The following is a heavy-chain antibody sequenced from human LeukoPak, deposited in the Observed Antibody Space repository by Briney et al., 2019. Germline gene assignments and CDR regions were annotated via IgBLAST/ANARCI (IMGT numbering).Heavy chain of an antibody. V-gene: IGHV1-69*06. J-gene: IGHJ4*02. D-gene: IGHD3-22*01. CDR1: GYTFTSYG. Sequence: GASVKVSYKASGYTFTSYGISWVRQAPGQGLEWMGGIIPIFGTANYAQKFQGRVTITADKSTSTAYMELSSLRSEDTAVYYCARSSDSSGYFHHDYWGQGTLVTVSS. CDR3: ARSSDSSGYFHHDY. CDR2: IIPIFGTA.